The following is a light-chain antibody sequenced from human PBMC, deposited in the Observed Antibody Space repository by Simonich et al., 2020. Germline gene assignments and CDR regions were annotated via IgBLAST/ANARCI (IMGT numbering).Light chain of an antibody. Sequence: QSALTQPASVSGSPGQSITISCTGTSSDVGGYNYVSWYQQHPGKAPKLMIYDVSKRPSGVSNLFSGPKSGNTASLTISGLQAEDEADYYRSSYTSSSTLVFGGGTKLTVL. J-gene: IGLJ3*02. CDR1: SSDVGGYNY. CDR3: SSYTSSSTLV. CDR2: DVS. V-gene: IGLV2-14*01.